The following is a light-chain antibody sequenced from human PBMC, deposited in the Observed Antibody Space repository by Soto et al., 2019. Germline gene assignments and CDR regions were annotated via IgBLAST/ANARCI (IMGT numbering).Light chain of an antibody. CDR2: KVS. Sequence: DVVMTQSPLSLPVTLGQPASISCRSSQSLEYSDGNTYLNWFHQRPGQSPRRLIYKVSNRDSGVPDRFSGSGSGTEFTLRISRVEAEDVGIYYCMQNTHWPPRTFGQGTKVEIK. J-gene: IGKJ1*01. V-gene: IGKV2-30*01. CDR3: MQNTHWPPRT. CDR1: QSLEYSDGNTY.